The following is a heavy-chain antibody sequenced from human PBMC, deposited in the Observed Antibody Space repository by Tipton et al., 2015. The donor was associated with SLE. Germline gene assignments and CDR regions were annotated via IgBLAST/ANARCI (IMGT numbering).Heavy chain of an antibody. D-gene: IGHD5-24*01. Sequence: QSGAEVKKPGASVKVSCRASGYIFSTYGISWVRQAPGQGLEWMGWINPYNDNTDYVELLQGRVTMTTDTSTGTAYMELTSLNSDDTAIYYCARHPVAGYTYYMDVWGTETTVTVSS. J-gene: IGHJ6*03. CDR1: GYIFSTYG. CDR2: INPYNDNT. V-gene: IGHV1-18*01. CDR3: ARHPVAGYTYYMDV.